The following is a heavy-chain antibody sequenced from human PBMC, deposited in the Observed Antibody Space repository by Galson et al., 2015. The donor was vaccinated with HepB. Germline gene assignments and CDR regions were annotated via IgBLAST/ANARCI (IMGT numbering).Heavy chain of an antibody. CDR1: GGTFSSYA. J-gene: IGHJ3*02. D-gene: IGHD5-12*01. CDR3: ARPLGVNSGYDHDAFDI. Sequence: SVKVSCKASGGTFSSYAISWVRQAPGQGLEWMGGIIPIFGTANYAQKFQGRVTITADESTSTAYMELSSLRSEDTAVYYCARPLGVNSGYDHDAFDIWGQGTMVTVSS. V-gene: IGHV1-69*13. CDR2: IIPIFGTA.